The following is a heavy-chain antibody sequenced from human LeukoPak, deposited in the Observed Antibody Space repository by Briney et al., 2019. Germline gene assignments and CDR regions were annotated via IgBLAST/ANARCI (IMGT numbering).Heavy chain of an antibody. CDR2: IKSKTAGGTT. CDR1: GFTFTDAW. Sequence: GGSLRLSCAASGFTFTDAWMGWVRQAPGKGLEWVARIKSKTAGGTTDYAAPEKGRFTISRDDSKNTLYLQMNSLETEDTAVYYCTSSYTSGWYGPFDYWGQGTLVTVSS. D-gene: IGHD6-19*01. V-gene: IGHV3-15*01. CDR3: TSSYTSGWYGPFDY. J-gene: IGHJ4*02.